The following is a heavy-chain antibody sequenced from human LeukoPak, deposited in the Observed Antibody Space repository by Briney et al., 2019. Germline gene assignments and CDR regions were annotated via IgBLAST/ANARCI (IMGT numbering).Heavy chain of an antibody. CDR3: ARNYPGYCSSTSCFNYYYYMDV. D-gene: IGHD2-2*01. J-gene: IGHJ6*03. CDR1: GGSISSYY. Sequence: SETLSLTCTVSGGSISSYYWSWIRQPAGKGLEWIGRIYTSGSTNYNPSLKSRVTMSVDTSKNQFSLKLSSVTAADTAVYYCARNYPGYCSSTSCFNYYYYMDVWGKGTTVTVSS. CDR2: IYTSGST. V-gene: IGHV4-4*07.